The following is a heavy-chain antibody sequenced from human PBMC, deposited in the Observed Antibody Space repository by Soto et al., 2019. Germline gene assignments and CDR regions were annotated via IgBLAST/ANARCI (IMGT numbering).Heavy chain of an antibody. J-gene: IGHJ4*02. V-gene: IGHV2-26*01. CDR3: ARTPEMDFWSGYLDY. Sequence: SGPTLVNPTGTLTLTCTVSGFSLSNARMGVSWIRQPPGKALEWLAHIFSNDEKSYSTSLKSRLTISKDTSKSQVVLTMTNMDPVDTATYYCARTPEMDFWSGYLDYWGQGTLVTVSS. CDR2: IFSNDEK. D-gene: IGHD3-3*01. CDR1: GFSLSNARMG.